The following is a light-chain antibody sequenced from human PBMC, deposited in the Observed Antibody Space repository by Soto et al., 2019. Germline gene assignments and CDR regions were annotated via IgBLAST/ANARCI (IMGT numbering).Light chain of an antibody. CDR2: EGS. CDR3: CSYAGSVV. Sequence: QSALTQPASVSGSPGQSITISCTGTSSDVGSYNLVSWYQQHPGKAPKLMIYEGSKRPSGVSNRFSGSKSGNTASLTISGLQVVDEADYYCCSYAGSVVFGGGTKVTVL. CDR1: SSDVGSYNL. J-gene: IGLJ2*01. V-gene: IGLV2-23*01.